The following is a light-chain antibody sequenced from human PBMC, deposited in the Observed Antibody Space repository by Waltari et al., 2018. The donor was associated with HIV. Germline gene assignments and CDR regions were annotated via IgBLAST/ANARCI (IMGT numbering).Light chain of an antibody. CDR1: GSNIRSTF. CDR3: AAWDDTLNVYV. V-gene: IGLV1-44*01. Sequence: QSVLTQPPSVSGAPGQRVTISCPGSGSNIRSTFVNLYQQLPVTAPRVLIYNDDQRPSGVPARFSGSKSGTTASLAISGLQSEDEAEYYCAAWDDTLNVYVFGSGTKVTVL. J-gene: IGLJ1*01. CDR2: NDD.